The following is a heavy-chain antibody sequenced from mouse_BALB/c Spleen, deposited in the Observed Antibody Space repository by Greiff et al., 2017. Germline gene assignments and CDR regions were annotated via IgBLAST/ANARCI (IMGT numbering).Heavy chain of an antibody. CDR3: ARGGDYGSSAAWFAY. CDR1: GYALTSYN. Sequence: EVQLQQSGPELVKPGASVKVSCKASGYALTSYNMYWVKQSHGKSLEWIGYIDPYNGGTSYNQKIKGKATLTVDKSSSTAYMHLNSLTSEDSAVYYCARGGDYGSSAAWFAYWGQGTLVTVSA. V-gene: IGHV1S135*01. J-gene: IGHJ3*01. CDR2: IDPYNGGT. D-gene: IGHD1-1*01.